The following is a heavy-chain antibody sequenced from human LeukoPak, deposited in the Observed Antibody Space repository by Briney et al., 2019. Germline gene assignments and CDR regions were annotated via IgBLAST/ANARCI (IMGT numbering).Heavy chain of an antibody. V-gene: IGHV1-46*01. CDR2: INPSGGST. D-gene: IGHD1-14*01. CDR3: AREELTVSAFDI. CDR1: GYTSTSYY. J-gene: IGHJ3*02. Sequence: GASVKVSCKASGYTSTSYYMHWVRQAPGQGLEWMGIINPSGGSTSYAQKFQGRVTMTRDMSTSTVYMELSSLRSEDTAVYYCAREELTVSAFDIWGQGTMVTVSS.